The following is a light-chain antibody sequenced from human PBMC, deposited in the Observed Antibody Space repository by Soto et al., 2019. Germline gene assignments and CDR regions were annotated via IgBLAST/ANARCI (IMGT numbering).Light chain of an antibody. J-gene: IGKJ2*01. Sequence: EIVMTQSPATLSVSPGERATLSCRASQSVSSNLAWYHQKPGQAPRLLIYGASTRATGIPARFSGSGSGTVFTLTISSLQSEDFAVYYCQHYNNWPPYTFGQGTKLEIK. CDR2: GAS. CDR3: QHYNNWPPYT. V-gene: IGKV3-15*01. CDR1: QSVSSN.